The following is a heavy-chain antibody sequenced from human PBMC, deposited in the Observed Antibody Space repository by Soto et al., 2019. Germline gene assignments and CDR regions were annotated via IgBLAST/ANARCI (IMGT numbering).Heavy chain of an antibody. Sequence: PGGSLRLSCADSGFTFSSDAMSWVRQAPGKGLEWVSAISGSGGSTYYADSVKGRFTISRDNSKNTLYLQMNSLRAEDTAVYYCAKAFRSMITFGGVITHWGQGTLVTVSS. V-gene: IGHV3-23*01. D-gene: IGHD3-16*02. J-gene: IGHJ4*02. CDR2: ISGSGGST. CDR1: GFTFSSDA. CDR3: AKAFRSMITFGGVITH.